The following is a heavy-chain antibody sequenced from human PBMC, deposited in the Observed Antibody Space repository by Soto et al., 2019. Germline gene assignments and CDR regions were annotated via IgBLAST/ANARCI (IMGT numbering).Heavy chain of an antibody. J-gene: IGHJ5*02. CDR1: GVAISSYY. CDR3: VASLAASGLNWLDP. D-gene: IGHD6-13*01. V-gene: IGHV4-59*12. CDR2: IYHSGNT. Sequence: SETLSLTCNVSGVAISSYYWAWIRQVPGKGLEFMGYIYHSGNTNYNPSLKSRVTMSVDASKNQFSLRLTSMTAADTAVYYCVASLAASGLNWLDPWGRGTLVTVSS.